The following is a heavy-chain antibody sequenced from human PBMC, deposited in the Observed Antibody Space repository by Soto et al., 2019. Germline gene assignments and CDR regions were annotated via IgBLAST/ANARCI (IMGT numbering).Heavy chain of an antibody. CDR2: INAGNGNT. CDR3: ARRSEQLDRGDY. V-gene: IGHV1-3*01. Sequence: QVQLVQSGAEVKKPGASVKVSCKASGYTFTSYALHWVRQAPGQRLEWMGWINAGNGNTKYSQKFQGRVTITRDTSASKGYMELSSLRSEDTAVYYCARRSEQLDRGDYWVQGTLVTFSS. D-gene: IGHD6-13*01. CDR1: GYTFTSYA. J-gene: IGHJ4*02.